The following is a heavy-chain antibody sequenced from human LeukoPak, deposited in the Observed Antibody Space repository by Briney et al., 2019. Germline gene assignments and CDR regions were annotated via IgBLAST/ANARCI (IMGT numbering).Heavy chain of an antibody. CDR2: ISGSGGST. CDR1: GFTFSSYG. V-gene: IGHV3-23*01. Sequence: GGTLRLSCAASGFTFSSYGMSWVRQAPGKGLEWVSAISGSGGSTYYADSVKGRFTISRDNSKNTLYLQMNSLRAEDTAAYYCARRAGAYSHPYDYWGQGTLVTVSS. D-gene: IGHD4/OR15-4a*01. CDR3: ARRAGAYSHPYDY. J-gene: IGHJ4*02.